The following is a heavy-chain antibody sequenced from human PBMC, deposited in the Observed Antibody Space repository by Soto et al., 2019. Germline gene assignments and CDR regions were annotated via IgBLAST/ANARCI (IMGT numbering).Heavy chain of an antibody. J-gene: IGHJ3*02. D-gene: IGHD5-18*01. Sequence: QVQLVESGGGVVQPGRSLRLSCAASGFTFSSYGMHWVRQAPGKGLEWVAVISYDGSNKYYADSVKGRFTISRDNSKNTLYLQMNSLRAEDTAVYYCAKTDTANAFDIWGQRTMVTVSS. CDR3: AKTDTANAFDI. CDR1: GFTFSSYG. V-gene: IGHV3-30*18. CDR2: ISYDGSNK.